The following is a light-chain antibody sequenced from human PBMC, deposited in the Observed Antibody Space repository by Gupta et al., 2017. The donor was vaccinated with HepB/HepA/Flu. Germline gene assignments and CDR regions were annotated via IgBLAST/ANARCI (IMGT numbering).Light chain of an antibody. Sequence: DIQLTQSPSFLSASVGDRVTITCRASQGINSFLAWYQQKPGKAPELLIYAASILQTGVPSRFSGSGFGKEFTLTISSRQSEDFASYYCQNHVEYPPWPFGQGTKVEIK. J-gene: IGKJ1*01. CDR1: QGINSF. V-gene: IGKV1-9*01. CDR3: QNHVEYPPWP. CDR2: AAS.